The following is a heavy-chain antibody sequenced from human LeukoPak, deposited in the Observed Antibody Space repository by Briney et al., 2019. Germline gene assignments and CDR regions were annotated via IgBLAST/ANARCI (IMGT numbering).Heavy chain of an antibody. D-gene: IGHD3-10*01. CDR2: INPNSGDA. CDR1: GYTFTGYF. Sequence: GASVKVSCKASGYTFTGYFMHWVRQAPGQGLEWMGWINPNSGDANYAQKLQGRVTMTRDTSISTAYMELSRLRSDDTAVYYCAREFMVRRYMDVWGKGTTVTISS. J-gene: IGHJ6*03. CDR3: AREFMVRRYMDV. V-gene: IGHV1-2*02.